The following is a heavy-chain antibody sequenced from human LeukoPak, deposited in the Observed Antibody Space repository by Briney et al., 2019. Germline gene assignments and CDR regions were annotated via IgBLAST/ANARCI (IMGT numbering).Heavy chain of an antibody. D-gene: IGHD6-6*01. Sequence: ASVKVSCKASGYTFTTYSMHWVRRAPGQGLEWMAIINLSGGSTDYTQKFQGRVTITADESTSTAYMELSSLRSEDTAVYYCATTSSSSDDAFDIWGQGTMVTVSS. CDR3: ATTSSSSDDAFDI. J-gene: IGHJ3*02. V-gene: IGHV1-46*01. CDR2: INLSGGST. CDR1: GYTFTTYS.